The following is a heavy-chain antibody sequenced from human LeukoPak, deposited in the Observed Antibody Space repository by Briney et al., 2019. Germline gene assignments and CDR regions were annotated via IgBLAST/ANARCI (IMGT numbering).Heavy chain of an antibody. J-gene: IGHJ4*02. CDR3: ARDTVVTPYFDY. CDR1: GGTFSSYA. Sequence: ASVKVSCKASGGTFSSYAISWVRQAPGQGLELMGGIIPIFGTANYAQKFQGRVTITADESTSTAYMELSSLRSEDTAVYYCARDTVVTPYFDYWGQGTLVTVSS. V-gene: IGHV1-69*13. D-gene: IGHD4-23*01. CDR2: IIPIFGTA.